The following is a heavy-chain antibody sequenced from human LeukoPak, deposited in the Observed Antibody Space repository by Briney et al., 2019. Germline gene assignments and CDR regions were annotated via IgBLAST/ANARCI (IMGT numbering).Heavy chain of an antibody. CDR3: ASFDYYYMDV. V-gene: IGHV4-59*11. CDR2: IYYSGST. CDR1: GGSISSHY. Sequence: SETLSLTCAVSGGSISSHYWSWIRQPPGKGLEWIGYIYYSGSTNYNPSLKSRVTISVDTSKNQFSLKLSSVTAADTAVYYCASFDYYYMDVWGKGTTVTVSS. J-gene: IGHJ6*03. D-gene: IGHD3-3*01.